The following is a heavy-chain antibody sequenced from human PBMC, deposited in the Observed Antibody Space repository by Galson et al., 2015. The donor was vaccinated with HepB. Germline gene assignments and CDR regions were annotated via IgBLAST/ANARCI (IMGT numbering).Heavy chain of an antibody. D-gene: IGHD3-9*01. CDR1: GYTFIKYG. CDR3: ARDVDWALDY. J-gene: IGHJ4*02. Sequence: SVKVSCKASGYTFIKYGISWVRQAPGQGLEWMGWTSTKRGNTKHAQNFQGRVTMTTETSTNTAYMELRSLRSADTAVYYCARDVDWALDYWGQGTLVTVSS. CDR2: TSTKRGNT. V-gene: IGHV1-18*01.